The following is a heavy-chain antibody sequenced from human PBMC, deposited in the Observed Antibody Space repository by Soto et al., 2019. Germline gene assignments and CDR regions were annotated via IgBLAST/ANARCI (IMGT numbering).Heavy chain of an antibody. J-gene: IGHJ4*02. CDR2: IYYSGST. D-gene: IGHD6-19*01. CDR1: GGSISSSSYY. CDR3: ARRRGGQWLVLGYFDY. V-gene: IGHV4-39*01. Sequence: QLQLQESGPGLVKPSETLSLTCTVSGGSISSSSYYWGWIRQPPGKGLEWIGSIYYSGSTYYNPSIQSRVTISVDTSKSQFSLKLGSVTAAYTAVYYCARRRGGQWLVLGYFDYWGQGTLVTVSS.